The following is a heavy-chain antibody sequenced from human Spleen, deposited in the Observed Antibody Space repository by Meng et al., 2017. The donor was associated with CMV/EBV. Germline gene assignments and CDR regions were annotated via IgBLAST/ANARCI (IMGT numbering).Heavy chain of an antibody. V-gene: IGHV4-39*06. CDR3: ASSGISGRYLSYFDY. CDR1: GGSISSSSYY. CDR2: IYYSGST. Sequence: SETLSLTCTVSGGSISSSSYYWGWIRQPPGKGLEWIGNIYYSGSTYYNPSLKSRVTISVDPSKNQFPLKLSSVTAADTATYYCASSGISGRYLSYFDYWGQGTLVTVSS. D-gene: IGHD6-13*01. J-gene: IGHJ4*02.